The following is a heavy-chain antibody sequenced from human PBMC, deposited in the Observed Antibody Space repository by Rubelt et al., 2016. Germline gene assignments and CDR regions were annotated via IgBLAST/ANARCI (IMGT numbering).Heavy chain of an antibody. D-gene: IGHD1-14*01. Sequence: EVQLLESGGGLVQPGGSLRLSCAASGFTFSSYAMRWVRQAPGMGLEWVAAISGSSGTIYYADSVKGRFTIPRDNSKSTLSLQMNSLTAEDTAVYYCARLNTGMSAMDVWGQGTTVTVSS. V-gene: IGHV3-23*01. CDR2: ISGSSGTI. J-gene: IGHJ6*02. CDR3: ARLNTGMSAMDV. CDR1: GFTFSSYA.